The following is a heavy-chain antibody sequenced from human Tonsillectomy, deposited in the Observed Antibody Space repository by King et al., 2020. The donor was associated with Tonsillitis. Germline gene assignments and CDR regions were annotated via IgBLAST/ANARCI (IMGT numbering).Heavy chain of an antibody. CDR3: ARGNFYTSGTYYYFYYYYMDV. D-gene: IGHD3-10*01. CDR2: IIPVIGTP. Sequence: VQLVQSGAEVKKPGSSVKVSCKASTDTFSSCGISWVRQAPGQGLEWMGGIIPVIGTPNYAQKFQGRLTITADQSTSTAYMELSSLRSEDTAVYYCARGNFYTSGTYYYFYYYYMDVWGKGTTVTVSS. V-gene: IGHV1-69*01. CDR1: TDTFSSCG. J-gene: IGHJ6*03.